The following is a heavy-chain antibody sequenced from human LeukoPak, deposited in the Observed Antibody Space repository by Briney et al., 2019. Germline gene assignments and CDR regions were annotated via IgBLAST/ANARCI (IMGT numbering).Heavy chain of an antibody. V-gene: IGHV4-4*07. CDR1: GGSISSYY. D-gene: IGHD7-27*01. J-gene: IGHJ4*02. CDR2: IYTSGST. CDR3: ARELGSLGRVDY. Sequence: KSSETLSLTRTVSGGSISSYYWSWIRQPAGKGLEWIGRIYTSGSTNYNPSLKSRVTISVDKSKNQFSLKLSSVTAADTAVYYCARELGSLGRVDYWGQGTLVTVSS.